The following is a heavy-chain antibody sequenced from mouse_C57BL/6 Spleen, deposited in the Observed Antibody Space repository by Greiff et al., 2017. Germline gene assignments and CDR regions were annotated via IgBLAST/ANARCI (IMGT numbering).Heavy chain of an antibody. J-gene: IGHJ4*01. CDR3: ARHSNYVNYAMDY. D-gene: IGHD2-5*01. Sequence: QVHVKQSGAELVRPGTSVKVSCKASGYAFTNYLIEWVKQRPGQGLEWIGVINPGSGGTNYNEKFKGKATLTADKSSSTAYMQLSSLTSEDSAVYFCARHSNYVNYAMDYWGQGTSVTVSS. CDR1: GYAFTNYL. CDR2: INPGSGGT. V-gene: IGHV1-54*01.